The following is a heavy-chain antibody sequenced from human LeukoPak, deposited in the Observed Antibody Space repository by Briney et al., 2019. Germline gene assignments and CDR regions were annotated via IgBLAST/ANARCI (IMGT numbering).Heavy chain of an antibody. CDR1: GYSISSGYY. J-gene: IGHJ4*02. CDR3: ARDQFFDY. V-gene: IGHV4-38-2*02. Sequence: SETLSLTCTVSGYSISSGYYWGWIRQPPGKGLEWIGSIYHSGSTYYNPSLKSRVTISVDTSKNQFSLKLSSVTAADTAVYYCARDQFFDYWGQGTLVTVSS. CDR2: IYHSGST.